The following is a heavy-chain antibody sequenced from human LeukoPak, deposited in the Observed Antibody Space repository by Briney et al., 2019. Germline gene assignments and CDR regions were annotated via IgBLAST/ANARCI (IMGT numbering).Heavy chain of an antibody. CDR2: IYYSGST. V-gene: IGHV4-30-4*01. CDR3: GRVLYSGYVID. CDR1: GGSISSGDYY. J-gene: IGHJ4*02. D-gene: IGHD5-12*01. Sequence: PSETLSLTCTVSGGSISSGDYYWSWIRQPPGKGLEWIGYIYYSGSTYYNPSLKSRLTISVDTSKNQFSLRLSSVTAADTAVYYCGRVLYSGYVIDWGQGTLVTVFS.